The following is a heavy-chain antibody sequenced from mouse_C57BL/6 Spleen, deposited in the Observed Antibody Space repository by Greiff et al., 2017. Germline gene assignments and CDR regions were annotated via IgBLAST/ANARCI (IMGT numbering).Heavy chain of an antibody. D-gene: IGHD2-12*01. CDR3: ARHDLYYAMDY. CDR1: GFTFSDYG. CDR2: ISSGSSTI. J-gene: IGHJ4*01. Sequence: DVMLVESGGGLVKPGGSLKLSCAASGFTFSDYGMHWVRQAPEKGLEWVAYISSGSSTIYYADTVKGRFTISRDNAKNTLFLQMTSLRSEDTAMYYCARHDLYYAMDYWGQGTSVTVSS. V-gene: IGHV5-17*01.